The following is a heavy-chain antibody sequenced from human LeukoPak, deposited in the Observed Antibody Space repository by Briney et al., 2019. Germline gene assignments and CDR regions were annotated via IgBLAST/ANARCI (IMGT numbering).Heavy chain of an antibody. Sequence: GGSLRLSCAASGFTFDDYAMHWVRQAPGKGLEWVSGISWNSGSIGYADSVKGRFTISRDNAKNSLYLQMNSLRAEDTAVYYCARDFFKYCSSTSCYVHWGQGTLVTVSS. J-gene: IGHJ4*02. CDR2: ISWNSGSI. CDR3: ARDFFKYCSSTSCYVH. V-gene: IGHV3-9*01. D-gene: IGHD2-2*01. CDR1: GFTFDDYA.